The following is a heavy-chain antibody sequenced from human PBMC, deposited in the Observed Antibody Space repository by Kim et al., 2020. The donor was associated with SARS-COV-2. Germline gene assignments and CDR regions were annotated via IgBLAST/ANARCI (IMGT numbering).Heavy chain of an antibody. J-gene: IGHJ4*02. V-gene: IGHV3-30*04. D-gene: IGHD6-19*01. CDR3: ARGGSGWLIDY. CDR1: GFTFSSYA. CDR2: ISYDGSNK. Sequence: GGSLRLSCAASGFTFSSYAMHWVRQAPGKGLEWVAVISYDGSNKYYADSVKGRFTISRDNSKNTLYLQMNSLRAEDTAVYYCARGGSGWLIDYWGQGTLVTVSS.